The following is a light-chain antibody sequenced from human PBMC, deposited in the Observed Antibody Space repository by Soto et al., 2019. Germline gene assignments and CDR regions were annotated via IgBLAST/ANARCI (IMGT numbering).Light chain of an antibody. J-gene: IGKJ4*01. V-gene: IGKV3-11*01. CDR3: QQHINWPLT. CDR2: QTS. Sequence: EIVMTQSPATLSVSPGERATLSCRASRSVSSNLAWYQQKPGQAPRLLIYQTSIRAAGIPARFSASGSGADFTLTISSLEPEDFALYYCQQHINWPLTFGGGTKVDIK. CDR1: RSVSSN.